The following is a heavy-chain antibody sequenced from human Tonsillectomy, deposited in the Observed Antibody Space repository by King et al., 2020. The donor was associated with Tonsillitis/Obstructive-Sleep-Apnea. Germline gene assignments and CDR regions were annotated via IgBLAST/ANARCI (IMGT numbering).Heavy chain of an antibody. Sequence: VQLPQWGAGLLKPSETLSLTCAVYGGSFSGYYWSWIRQSPGKGLEWIGEINHSGSTNYNPSLKSRVTISVDTSNNQVSLKLSSVTAADTTVYYCAVGTNYYIYYMDVWGKGTTVTVSS. CDR1: GGSFSGYY. J-gene: IGHJ6*03. CDR3: AVGTNYYIYYMDV. D-gene: IGHD1-26*01. CDR2: INHSGST. V-gene: IGHV4-34*01.